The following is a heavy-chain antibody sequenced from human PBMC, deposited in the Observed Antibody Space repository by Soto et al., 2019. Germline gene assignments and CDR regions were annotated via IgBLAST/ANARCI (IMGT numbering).Heavy chain of an antibody. J-gene: IGHJ3*02. CDR2: ISAYNGNR. V-gene: IGHV1-18*01. CDR1: VYPFTSYG. D-gene: IGHD5-12*01. CDR3: ARGRIVASIQDAFEI. Sequence: QGHLLQSGDEVKTPGASVRVSCRASVYPFTSYGISWVRQAPGQGLEWVAWISAYNGNRDTAQKFQGRVTMTLDTSTDTAHLELGDLTYADTGVYYCARGRIVASIQDAFEIWGQGTKVTVSS.